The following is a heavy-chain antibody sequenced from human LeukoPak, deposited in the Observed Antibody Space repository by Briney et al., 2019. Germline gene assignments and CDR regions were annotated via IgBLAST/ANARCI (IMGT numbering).Heavy chain of an antibody. CDR3: AKGTYSSSPRDY. CDR2: MSGSGGST. Sequence: GGSLRLSCAASGFTFSSYAMTWVRQAPGKGLEWVSAMSGSGGSTYYAGSVKGRFTISRDNSKNTLYLQMNSLRAEDTAVYYCAKGTYSSSPRDYWGQGTPVTVSS. J-gene: IGHJ4*02. V-gene: IGHV3-23*01. D-gene: IGHD6-6*01. CDR1: GFTFSSYA.